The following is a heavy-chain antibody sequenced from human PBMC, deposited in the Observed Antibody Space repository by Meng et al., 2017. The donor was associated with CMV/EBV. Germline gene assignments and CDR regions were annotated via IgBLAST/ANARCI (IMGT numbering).Heavy chain of an antibody. D-gene: IGHD2-15*01. CDR1: ISSCSDY. CDR2: IYYSGST. Sequence: ISSCSDYWSRFRQHPGKRLEWSVDIYYSGSTYYNPSLNTRVTISVDTSKNTSSLNLSLGTAADTAADYCASDRGCSVGSCPSGWFDPWGQGTLVTVSS. V-gene: IGHV4-31*02. J-gene: IGHJ5*02. CDR3: ASDRGCSVGSCPSGWFDP.